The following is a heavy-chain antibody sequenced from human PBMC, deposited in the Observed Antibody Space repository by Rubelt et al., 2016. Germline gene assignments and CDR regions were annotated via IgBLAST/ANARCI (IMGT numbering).Heavy chain of an antibody. D-gene: IGHD5-12*01. CDR1: GYTFTGYY. CDR3: ARGNSGYDYGLDY. V-gene: IGHV1-2*02. Sequence: QVQLVQSGAEVKKPGASVKVSCKASGYTFTGYYMHWVRQAPGQGLEGMGWINPNSGGTNYAQKFQGRVTRPRDTSVSTAYMELSRRTSDDTAVYYCARGNSGYDYGLDYWGQGTLVTVSS. CDR2: INPNSGGT. J-gene: IGHJ4*02.